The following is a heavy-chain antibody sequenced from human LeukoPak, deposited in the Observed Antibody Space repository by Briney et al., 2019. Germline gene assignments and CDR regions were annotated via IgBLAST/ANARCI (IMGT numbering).Heavy chain of an antibody. V-gene: IGHV3-11*01. CDR2: ISSSGSTI. CDR1: GFTFNDYY. Sequence: GGSLRLSCAASGFTFNDYYMTWIRQAPGKGLVWVSYISSSGSTIYYADSVKGRFTISRDNAKNSLYLQMNSLRAEDTAVYYCAGGSCSGGRCHTYNWFDPWGQGTLVTVSS. CDR3: AGGSCSGGRCHTYNWFDP. D-gene: IGHD2-15*01. J-gene: IGHJ5*02.